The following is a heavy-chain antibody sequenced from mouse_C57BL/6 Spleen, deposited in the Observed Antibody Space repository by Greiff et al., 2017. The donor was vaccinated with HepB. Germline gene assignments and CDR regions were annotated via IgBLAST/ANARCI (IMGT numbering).Heavy chain of an antibody. V-gene: IGHV5-6*02. CDR3: ARREWTYWYFDV. CDR2: ISSGGSYT. J-gene: IGHJ1*03. CDR1: GFTFSSYG. D-gene: IGHD1-3*01. Sequence: EVKLMESGGDLVKPGGSLKLSCAASGFTFSSYGMSWVRQTPDKRLEWVATISSGGSYTYYPDSVKGRFTISRDNAKNTLYLQMSSLKSEDTAMYYCARREWTYWYFDVWGTGTTVTVSS.